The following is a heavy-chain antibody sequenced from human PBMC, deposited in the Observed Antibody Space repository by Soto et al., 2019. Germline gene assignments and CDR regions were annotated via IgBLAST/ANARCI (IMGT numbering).Heavy chain of an antibody. Sequence: SETLSLTCTVSGGSISSGDYYWSWIRQPPGKGLEWIGYIYYSGSTYYNPSLKSRVTISVDTSKNQFSLKLSSVTAADTAVYYCARARRVPAAIYYYYGMDVWGQGTTVTVPS. CDR2: IYYSGST. J-gene: IGHJ6*02. CDR3: ARARRVPAAIYYYYGMDV. D-gene: IGHD2-2*01. CDR1: GGSISSGDYY. V-gene: IGHV4-30-4*01.